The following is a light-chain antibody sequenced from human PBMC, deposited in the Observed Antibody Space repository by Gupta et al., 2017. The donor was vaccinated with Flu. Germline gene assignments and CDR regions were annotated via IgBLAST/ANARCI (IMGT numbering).Light chain of an antibody. CDR3: HHYGTSPYT. CDR1: ESVNRNH. CDR2: GTS. J-gene: IGKJ2*01. Sequence: ESVTPSCRAGESVNRNHLAGYQQKPGQAPRLLMDGTSNRAPGIPDRFSGGGSGTDFTLTINRLEPEDSAVFYCHHYGTSPYTFGQGTNLEIK. V-gene: IGKV3-20*01.